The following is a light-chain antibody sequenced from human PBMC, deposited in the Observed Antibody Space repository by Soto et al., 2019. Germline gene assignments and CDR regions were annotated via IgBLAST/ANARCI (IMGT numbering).Light chain of an antibody. Sequence: QSALTQPASVSGSPGQSISISCTGTNSDIGGYDYVSWYQQHPGKAPKLVISGVSTRPSGVSSRFSGSKSGNTASLTISGLQPEDEAYYYCSSYVVTSAQVIFGGGTKLTVL. V-gene: IGLV2-14*03. CDR3: SSYVVTSAQVI. J-gene: IGLJ2*01. CDR1: NSDIGGYDY. CDR2: GVS.